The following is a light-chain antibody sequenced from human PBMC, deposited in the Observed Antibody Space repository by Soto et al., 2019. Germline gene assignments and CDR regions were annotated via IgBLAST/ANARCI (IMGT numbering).Light chain of an antibody. CDR3: MQNRQIPYT. V-gene: IGKV2D-29*01. CDR1: QSLLNPDGKTY. Sequence: DIAMTQIPLSLSVTPGQPAAISCKSSQSLLNPDGKTYLHWFMQKTGHPPQPLIFVVSTRLSGVTDRFSGSGAGTEFTLKSSRVEAEDVGVYFCMQNRQIPYTFGQGTKLEIK. J-gene: IGKJ2*01. CDR2: VVS.